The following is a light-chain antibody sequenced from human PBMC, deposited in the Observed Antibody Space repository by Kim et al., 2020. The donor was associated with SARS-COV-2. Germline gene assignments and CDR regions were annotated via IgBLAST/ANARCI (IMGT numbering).Light chain of an antibody. V-gene: IGLV1-40*01. CDR3: QSYDSSLRV. Sequence: PGQRVTLSCTGSSSNSGAGYDVHWYQQLPGTAPKLLIYGDSNRPSGVPDRFSGSKSGTSASLAITGLQAEDEADYYCQSYDSSLRVFGGGTQLTVL. CDR1: SSNSGAGYD. CDR2: GDS. J-gene: IGLJ2*01.